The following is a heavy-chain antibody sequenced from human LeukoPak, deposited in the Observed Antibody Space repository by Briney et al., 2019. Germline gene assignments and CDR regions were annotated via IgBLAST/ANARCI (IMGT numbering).Heavy chain of an antibody. V-gene: IGHV5-51*01. J-gene: IGHJ4*02. Sequence: GVSLKISCKGSGYSFTRYWIAWVRQMSGKGLEWMGIIYPGDSDTKYSPSFQGHVIFSADKSISTAYLEWSSLKASDTAMYYCASQGASGPLDYWGQGTVVTVSS. CDR3: ASQGASGPLDY. CDR2: IYPGDSDT. CDR1: GYSFTRYW.